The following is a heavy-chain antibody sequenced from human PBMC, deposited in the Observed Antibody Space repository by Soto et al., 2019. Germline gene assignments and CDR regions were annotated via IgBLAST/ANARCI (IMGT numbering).Heavy chain of an antibody. V-gene: IGHV1-69*12. CDR3: ARDQGGTMVRGVKAEYFQH. J-gene: IGHJ1*01. D-gene: IGHD3-10*01. CDR2: IIPIFGTA. Sequence: QVQLVQSGAEVKKPGSSVKVSCKASGGTFNSYAISWVRQAPGQGLEWMGGIIPIFGTANYAQKFQGRVTITADESTSTAYMELSSLRSEDTAVYYCARDQGGTMVRGVKAEYFQHWGQGTLVTVSS. CDR1: GGTFNSYA.